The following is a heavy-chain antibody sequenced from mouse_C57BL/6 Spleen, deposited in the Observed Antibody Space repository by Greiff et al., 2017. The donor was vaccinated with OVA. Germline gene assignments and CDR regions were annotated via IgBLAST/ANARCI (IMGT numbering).Heavy chain of an antibody. CDR1: GFTFSDYG. D-gene: IGHD2-5*01. Sequence: EVMLVESGGGLVKPGGSLKLSCAASGFTFSDYGMHWVRQAPEKGLEWVAYISSGSSTFYYADTVKGRFTISRDNAKNTLFLQMTSLRSEDTAMYYCARRSNYEDYYAMDYWGQGTSVTVSS. V-gene: IGHV5-17*01. CDR2: ISSGSSTF. CDR3: ARRSNYEDYYAMDY. J-gene: IGHJ4*01.